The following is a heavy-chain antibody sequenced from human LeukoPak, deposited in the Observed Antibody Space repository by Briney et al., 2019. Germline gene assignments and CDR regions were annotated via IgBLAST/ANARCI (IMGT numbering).Heavy chain of an antibody. CDR3: ARDSSSDTVMVTGAFDI. D-gene: IGHD5-18*01. Sequence: SVKVSCKASGYTFTNYGISWVRQAPGQGLEWMGGIIPIFGTANYAQKFQGRVTITADESTSTAYMELSSLRSEDTAVYYCARDSSSDTVMVTGAFDIWGQGTMVTVSS. V-gene: IGHV1-69*13. CDR1: GYTFTNYG. CDR2: IIPIFGTA. J-gene: IGHJ3*02.